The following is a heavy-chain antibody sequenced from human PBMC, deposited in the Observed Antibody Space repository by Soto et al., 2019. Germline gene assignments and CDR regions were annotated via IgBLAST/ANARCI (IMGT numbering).Heavy chain of an antibody. J-gene: IGHJ6*02. D-gene: IGHD2-15*01. CDR3: ARLNGYCIRGSCHGHYAMDV. V-gene: IGHV4-34*01. Sequence: PSETLSRTCAVYGGPFSGYYSVWIRQPPGKELEWVASVDYDGRSYYNPSLHSQDTISVDTSKNQFSLKMTSVTAADTAVYYCARLNGYCIRGSCHGHYAMDVWGQGTTVTVSS. CDR2: VDYDGRS. CDR1: GGPFSGYY.